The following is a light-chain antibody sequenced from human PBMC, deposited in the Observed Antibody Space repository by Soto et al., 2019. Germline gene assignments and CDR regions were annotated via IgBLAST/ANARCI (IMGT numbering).Light chain of an antibody. CDR2: GAS. Sequence: IVMTQSPATLSVSPGERATLSCRASQSITRNLAWYQQSPGQAPRLLIYGASTRATGIPARFSGSGSGTEFTLTINSLQSEDFAVYYCQQRSNWITFGQGTRLEI. CDR1: QSITRN. J-gene: IGKJ5*01. V-gene: IGKV3-15*01. CDR3: QQRSNWIT.